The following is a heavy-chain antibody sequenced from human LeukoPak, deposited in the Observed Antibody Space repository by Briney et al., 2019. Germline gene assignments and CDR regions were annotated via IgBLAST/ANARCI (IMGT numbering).Heavy chain of an antibody. J-gene: IGHJ4*02. V-gene: IGHV3-66*01. Sequence: GGSLRLSCAASGFTVTNNDMNWVRQAPGKGLEWISVINSGGSTYFADSVKGRFAVSRDNSKNTLSLQMNSLRVEDTAVYYCARDLISGPATHDSWGQGALVTVSS. CDR2: INSGGST. D-gene: IGHD2-15*01. CDR1: GFTVTNND. CDR3: ARDLISGPATHDS.